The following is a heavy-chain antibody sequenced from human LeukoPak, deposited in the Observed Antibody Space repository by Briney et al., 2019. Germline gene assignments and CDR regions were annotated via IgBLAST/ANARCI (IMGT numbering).Heavy chain of an antibody. CDR2: INAGNGST. J-gene: IGHJ4*02. Sequence: ASVKVSCKASGYTFTSYAMHWVRQAPGQRLEWMGWINAGNGSTKYSQKFQGRVTITRDTSASTAYMELSSLRSEDTAVYYCARVLGLILSVLGYWGQGTLVTVSS. CDR1: GYTFTSYA. D-gene: IGHD2-15*01. CDR3: ARVLGLILSVLGY. V-gene: IGHV1-3*01.